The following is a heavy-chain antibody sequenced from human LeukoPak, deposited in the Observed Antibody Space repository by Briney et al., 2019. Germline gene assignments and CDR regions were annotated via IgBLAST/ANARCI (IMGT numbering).Heavy chain of an antibody. CDR3: ARYNYGANVVGDAFYI. V-gene: IGHV5-51*01. CDR1: GYTFNIFW. D-gene: IGHD4-23*01. J-gene: IGHJ3*02. CDR2: IYPGDSQT. Sequence: GESLKISCMGSGYTFNIFWIGWVRQMPGRGLEWMGIIYPGDSQTRYSPSFQGQVTMSADKSTSTAYPQWSSLKASDTAMYYCARYNYGANVVGDAFYIWGQGTMVTVSS.